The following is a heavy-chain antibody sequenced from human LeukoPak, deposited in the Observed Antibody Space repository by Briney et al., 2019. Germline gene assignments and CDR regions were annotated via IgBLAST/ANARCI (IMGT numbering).Heavy chain of an antibody. CDR1: GFTFSSYE. Sequence: GGSLRLSCAASGFTFSSYEMNWVRQAPGKGLEWVSYISSSGSTIYYSDSVKGRFTISRDNSKNTLYLQMNSLRAEDTAVYYCARRAGAYSHPYDYWGQGTLVTVSS. CDR2: ISSSGSTI. V-gene: IGHV3-48*03. J-gene: IGHJ4*02. CDR3: ARRAGAYSHPYDY. D-gene: IGHD4/OR15-4a*01.